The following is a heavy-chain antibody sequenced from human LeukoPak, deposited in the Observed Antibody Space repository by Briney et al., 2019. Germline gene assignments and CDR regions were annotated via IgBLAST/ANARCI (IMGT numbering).Heavy chain of an antibody. Sequence: GGSLRLSCAASGFTFSSYAMHWVRQAPGKGLEWVAVISYDGSNKYYADSVKGRFTISRDNSKNTLYLQMNSLRAEDTAVYYCARDLSQRVFDPWGQGTLVTVSS. CDR3: ARDLSQRVFDP. CDR1: GFTFSSYA. J-gene: IGHJ5*02. V-gene: IGHV3-30-3*01. CDR2: ISYDGSNK.